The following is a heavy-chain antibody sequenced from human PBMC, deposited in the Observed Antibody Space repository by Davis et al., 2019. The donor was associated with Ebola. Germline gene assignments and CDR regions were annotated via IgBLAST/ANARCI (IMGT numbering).Heavy chain of an antibody. J-gene: IGHJ4*02. D-gene: IGHD1-26*01. CDR1: GYTFTSYG. CDR3: ARLYYRDVDY. V-gene: IGHV1-3*01. CDR2: INAGNGNT. Sequence: AASVKVSCKASGYTFTSYGISWVRQAPGQRLEWMGWINAGNGNTKYSQKFQGRVTITRDTSASTAYMELSSLRSEDTAVYYCARLYYRDVDYWGQGTLVTVSS.